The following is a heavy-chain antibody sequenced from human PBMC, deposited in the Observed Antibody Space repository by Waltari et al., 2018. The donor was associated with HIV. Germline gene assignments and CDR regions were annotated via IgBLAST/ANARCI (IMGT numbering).Heavy chain of an antibody. D-gene: IGHD1-26*01. CDR1: GYTFAAFH. V-gene: IGHV1-2*04. CDR3: ARGESATWANLDF. Sequence: QVQLVQSAAELKSPGASVQIACRTSGYTFAAFHIHWVRQAPGDGLQWVGGVNPDNGATNYAQELQDWVSVTTDRSITTVYLTLKRRRSDDTAVYYCARGESATWANLDFWGQGTVVSVSS. CDR2: VNPDNGAT. J-gene: IGHJ4*01.